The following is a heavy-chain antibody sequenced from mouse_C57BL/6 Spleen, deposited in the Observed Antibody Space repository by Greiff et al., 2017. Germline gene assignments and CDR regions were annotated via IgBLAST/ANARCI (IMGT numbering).Heavy chain of an antibody. J-gene: IGHJ2*01. CDR3: ARYLTGTGYYFDY. V-gene: IGHV7-3*01. D-gene: IGHD4-1*01. CDR2: IRNKANGYTT. CDR1: GFTFTDYY. Sequence: EVMLVESGGGLVQPGGSLSLSCAASGFTFTDYYMSWVRQPPGKALEWLGFIRNKANGYTTEYSASVKGRFTISRDNSQSILYLQMNALRAEDSATYYCARYLTGTGYYFDYWGQGTTLTVSS.